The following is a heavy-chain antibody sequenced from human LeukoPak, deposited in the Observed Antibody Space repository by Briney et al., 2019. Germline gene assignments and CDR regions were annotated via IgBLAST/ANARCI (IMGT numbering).Heavy chain of an antibody. J-gene: IGHJ3*02. Sequence: ASVKVSSKASGYTFASYYMHWVRQAPGQGLEWMGIVNRSGGSTTYAQKFQGRVTMTRDTSTSTVYMELSSLRSDDTAVYYCARERYRGDVYNSIFDIWGQGTMVTVSS. CDR1: GYTFASYY. CDR3: ARERYRGDVYNSIFDI. V-gene: IGHV1-46*01. D-gene: IGHD5-24*01. CDR2: VNRSGGST.